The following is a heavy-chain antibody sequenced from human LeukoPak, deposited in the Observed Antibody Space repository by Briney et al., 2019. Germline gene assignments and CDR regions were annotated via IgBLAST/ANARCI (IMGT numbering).Heavy chain of an antibody. Sequence: GGSLRLSCAASGFTFNTYTMNWVRQAPGKGLEWVSYISGSSGIIDYADSVRGRFTISRDNAKNSLYLQMNSLRAEDTAVYYCARDLLIESPYYDSSGYYYVYYYGMDVWGQGTTVTVSS. J-gene: IGHJ6*02. CDR3: ARDLLIESPYYDSSGYYYVYYYGMDV. CDR1: GFTFNTYT. CDR2: ISGSSGII. V-gene: IGHV3-48*01. D-gene: IGHD3-22*01.